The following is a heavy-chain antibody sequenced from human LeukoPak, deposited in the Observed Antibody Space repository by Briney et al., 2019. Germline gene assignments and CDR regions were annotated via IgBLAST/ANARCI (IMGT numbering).Heavy chain of an antibody. Sequence: SETLSLTCAVYGGSFSGYYWSWIRQPPGKGLEWIGEINHSGSTNYNPSLKSRVTISVDTSKNQFSLKLSSVTAADTAVYYCARARVGYCSSTSCIKSAFDIWGQGTTVTVSS. CDR2: INHSGST. CDR3: ARARVGYCSSTSCIKSAFDI. D-gene: IGHD2-2*01. V-gene: IGHV4-34*01. CDR1: GGSFSGYY. J-gene: IGHJ3*02.